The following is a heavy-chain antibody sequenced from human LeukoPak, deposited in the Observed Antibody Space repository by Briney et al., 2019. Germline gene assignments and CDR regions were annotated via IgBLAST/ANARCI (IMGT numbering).Heavy chain of an antibody. CDR1: GYTFTGYY. V-gene: IGHV1-2*05. CDR3: ARDPSGSYHFDY. CDR2: INPNSGGT. J-gene: IGHJ4*02. D-gene: IGHD1-26*01. Sequence: ASVKVSCKASGYTFTGYYMHWVRQAPGQGLEWMGRINPNSGGTNYAQKFQGRVTMTRDTSISTPYMELSRLRSDDTVVYYCARDPSGSYHFDYWGQGTLATVSS.